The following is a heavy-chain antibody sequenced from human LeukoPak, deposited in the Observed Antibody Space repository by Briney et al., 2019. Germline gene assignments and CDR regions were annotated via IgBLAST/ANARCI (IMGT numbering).Heavy chain of an antibody. CDR2: INSDGSTI. Sequence: PGGSLRLPCAASGFAFSSYWMHWVRQAPGKGLVWVSRINSDGSTITYADSVKGRFTISRDNARNTLYLQMNSLRAEDTAVYYCARVTVSSSEVIFDHWGQGSLVTVSS. D-gene: IGHD1-20*01. CDR3: ARVTVSSSEVIFDH. CDR1: GFAFSSYW. J-gene: IGHJ4*02. V-gene: IGHV3-74*01.